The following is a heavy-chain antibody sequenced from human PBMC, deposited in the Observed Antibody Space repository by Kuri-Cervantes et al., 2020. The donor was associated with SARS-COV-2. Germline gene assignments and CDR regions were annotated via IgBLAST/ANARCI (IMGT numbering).Heavy chain of an antibody. D-gene: IGHD4-11*01. Sequence: GESLKISCAASGFTFSSYGMHWVRQAPGKGLEWVAVIWYDGSNKYYADSVKGRFTISRDNSKNTLYLQMNSLRAEDTAVYYCARCAFTDYSNYYYYYYYGMDVWGQGTTVTLSS. CDR2: IWYDGSNK. CDR3: ARCAFTDYSNYYYYYYYGMDV. J-gene: IGHJ6*02. V-gene: IGHV3-33*01. CDR1: GFTFSSYG.